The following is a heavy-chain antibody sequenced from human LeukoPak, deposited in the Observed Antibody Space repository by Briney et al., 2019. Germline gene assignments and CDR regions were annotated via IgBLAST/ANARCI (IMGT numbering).Heavy chain of an antibody. V-gene: IGHV1-69*04. CDR1: GYTFTSYD. D-gene: IGHD3-10*01. Sequence: GASVKVSCKASGYTFTSYDINWVRQAPGQGLEWMGRIIPILGIANYAQKFQGRVTITADKSTSTAYMELSSLRSEDTAVYYCARGTTMVRDKAAFDIWGQGTMVTVSS. CDR2: IIPILGIA. J-gene: IGHJ3*02. CDR3: ARGTTMVRDKAAFDI.